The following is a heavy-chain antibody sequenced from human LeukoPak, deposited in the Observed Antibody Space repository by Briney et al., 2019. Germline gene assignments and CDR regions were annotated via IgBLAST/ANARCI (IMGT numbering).Heavy chain of an antibody. CDR2: IYYSRSA. J-gene: IGHJ2*01. D-gene: IGHD2-21*02. Sequence: SETLSLTCTISGGSITSNSHYWGWLRQAPGKGLEWIGSIYYSRSAYYSPSLKSRLSMSIDTSKNQFSLKMTSVTAADTAFYFCAREVTADWYFDLWGRGSLVTVSS. V-gene: IGHV4-39*07. CDR3: AREVTADWYFDL. CDR1: GGSITSNSHY.